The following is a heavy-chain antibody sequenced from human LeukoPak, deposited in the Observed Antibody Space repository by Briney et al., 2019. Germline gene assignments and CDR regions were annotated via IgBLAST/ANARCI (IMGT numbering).Heavy chain of an antibody. Sequence: PGGSLRLSCAASGFTFSNYEFNWVRQAPGKGLEWVSFIRRETNGGTTEYAASVKGRFSMSRDDSKSIAYLQMNSLKAEDTAVYFCARDGREYSDYGMGVWGQGTTVIVSS. V-gene: IGHV3-49*04. J-gene: IGHJ6*02. CDR2: IRRETNGGTT. CDR3: ARDGREYSDYGMGV. D-gene: IGHD2/OR15-2a*01. CDR1: GFTFSNYE.